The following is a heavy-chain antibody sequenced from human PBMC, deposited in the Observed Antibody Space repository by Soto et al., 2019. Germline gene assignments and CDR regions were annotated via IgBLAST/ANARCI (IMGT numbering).Heavy chain of an antibody. D-gene: IGHD2-15*01. CDR1: GYTLTGYD. J-gene: IGHJ4*02. CDR2: INPNSGGT. V-gene: IGHV1-2*04. CDR3: SRSGSPIDYFAY. Sequence: ASVKVSCKAAGYTLTGYDMHWVRQAPGQGLEWMGWINPNSGGTNYAQKFQGWVTMTRDTSISTAYMELSRLRSDDTAVFYCSRSGSPIDYFAYSAQGTLVPVSS.